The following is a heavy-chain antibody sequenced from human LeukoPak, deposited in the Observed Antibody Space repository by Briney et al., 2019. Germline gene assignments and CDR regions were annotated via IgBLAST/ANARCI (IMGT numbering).Heavy chain of an antibody. CDR1: VYTFTSYG. Sequence: ASVKVSCKASVYTFTSYGISWVRQAPGQGLEWMGWISPYNGNTNYAQKFQGRVTMTRDTSTSTAYMELRSLRSDDTAVYHCAIDRGYSSNVVCHREGFDSWRQGTLVTVSS. CDR3: AIDRGYSSNVVCHREGFDS. J-gene: IGHJ4*02. CDR2: ISPYNGNT. D-gene: IGHD2-8*01. V-gene: IGHV1-18*01.